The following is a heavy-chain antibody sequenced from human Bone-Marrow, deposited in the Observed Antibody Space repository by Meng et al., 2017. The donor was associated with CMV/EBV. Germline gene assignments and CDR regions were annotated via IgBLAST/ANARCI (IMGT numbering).Heavy chain of an antibody. CDR3: ARDSPPYYYGMDV. V-gene: IGHV3-11*01. J-gene: IGHJ6*02. Sequence: GGSLRLSCAASGFTFSDYYMSWIRQAPGKGLEWVSYISSSGSTIYYADSVKGRFTIPRDNAKNSLYLQMNSLRAEDTAVYYCARDSPPYYYGMDVWGQGTTVTVSS. CDR2: ISSSGSTI. CDR1: GFTFSDYY.